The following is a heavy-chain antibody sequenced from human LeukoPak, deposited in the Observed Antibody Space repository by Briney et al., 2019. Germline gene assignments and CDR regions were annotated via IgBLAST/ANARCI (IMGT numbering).Heavy chain of an antibody. Sequence: SETLSLTCAVYGGSFSGYYWTWLRQPPGKGLEWIGEISHSGSTNYIPSLKSRVTISVDTSKNQFSLKLRSVTAADTAVYYCARGGIVAPTDYWGQGTLVTVSS. D-gene: IGHD3-22*01. CDR2: ISHSGST. V-gene: IGHV4-34*01. J-gene: IGHJ4*02. CDR1: GGSFSGYY. CDR3: ARGGIVAPTDY.